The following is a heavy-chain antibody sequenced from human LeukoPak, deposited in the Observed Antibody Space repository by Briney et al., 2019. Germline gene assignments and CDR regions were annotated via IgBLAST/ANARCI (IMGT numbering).Heavy chain of an antibody. CDR1: GYTFTGYY. CDR3: ARGAIAVAGKAYYYYGMTS. CDR2: INPNSGGT. Sequence: ASVKVSCKASGYTFTGYYMHWVRQAPGQGLEWMGWINPNSGGTNYAQKFQGRVTMTRDTSISTAYMELSRLRSDDTAVYYCARGAIAVAGKAYYYYGMTSGAKGPRSPSP. V-gene: IGHV1-2*02. D-gene: IGHD6-19*01. J-gene: IGHJ6*02.